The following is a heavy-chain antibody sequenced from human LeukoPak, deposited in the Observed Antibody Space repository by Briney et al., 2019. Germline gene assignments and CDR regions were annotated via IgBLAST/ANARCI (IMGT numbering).Heavy chain of an antibody. V-gene: IGHV3-7*01. CDR3: AELGITMIGGV. CDR2: IKQDGSEK. Sequence: GGSLRLSCAASGFTFSSYWMSWVRQAPGKGLEWVANIKQDGSEKYYVDSVKGRFTISRDNSKNTLYLQMNSLRAEDTAVYYCAELGITMIGGVWGKGTTVTISS. CDR1: GFTFSSYW. J-gene: IGHJ6*04. D-gene: IGHD3-10*02.